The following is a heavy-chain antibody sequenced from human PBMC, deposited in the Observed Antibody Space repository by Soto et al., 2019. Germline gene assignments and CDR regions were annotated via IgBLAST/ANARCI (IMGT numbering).Heavy chain of an antibody. J-gene: IGHJ6*03. CDR3: ARGLILWFGELSRRGGYYYYMDV. CDR2: INDSGNI. CDR1: GGSFSGYQ. D-gene: IGHD3-10*01. Sequence: QVQLQQWGAGLLKPSETLSLTCAVYGGSFSGYQWTWIRRTQGKALEWIGEINDSGNINYNPSLKSRVTILVDTAKKQISLRLSSVTAADTAVYYCARGLILWFGELSRRGGYYYYMDVWGKGTAVTVSS. V-gene: IGHV4-34*01.